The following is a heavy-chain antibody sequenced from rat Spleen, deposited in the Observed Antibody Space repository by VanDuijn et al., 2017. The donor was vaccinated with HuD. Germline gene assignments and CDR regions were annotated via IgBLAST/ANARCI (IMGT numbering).Heavy chain of an antibody. Sequence: EVQLVESGGGLVQPGRSLKLSCAASGFIFSNYDMAWVRQAPTKGLEWVSSISPSGGSTYYRDSVKVRFTVSRDNAKITLYLQMDSLRSEDTATYYCASQNWEVDYWGQGVMVTVSS. V-gene: IGHV5-25*01. CDR3: ASQNWEVDY. D-gene: IGHD5-1*01. J-gene: IGHJ2*01. CDR1: GFIFSNYD. CDR2: ISPSGGST.